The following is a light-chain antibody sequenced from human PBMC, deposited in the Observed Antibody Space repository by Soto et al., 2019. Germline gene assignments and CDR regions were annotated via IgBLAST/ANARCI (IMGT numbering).Light chain of an antibody. CDR3: QQRSSWPT. CDR2: DAS. J-gene: IGKJ1*01. V-gene: IGKV3-11*01. Sequence: LLTQSPATLSLSPGERATLSCRASQTVSSQLAWYQQEPGQAPRLLIYDASKRATGVPGRFSGSGSGTDFTLTISSLEPDDFGVYYCQQRSSWPTFGQGTKV. CDR1: QTVSSQ.